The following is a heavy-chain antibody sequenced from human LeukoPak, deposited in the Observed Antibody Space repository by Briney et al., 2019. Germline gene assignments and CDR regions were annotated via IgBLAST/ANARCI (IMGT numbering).Heavy chain of an antibody. Sequence: VASVKVSCKASGYTFTDYYIHWVRQAPGQGLEWMAWINPNNGGTKYAQKFQGRVTMASDSSISTAYMELGRLTSDDTAVYYCARDATMRPFDYWGQGTLVTVSS. D-gene: IGHD2-2*01. V-gene: IGHV1-2*02. J-gene: IGHJ4*02. CDR2: INPNNGGT. CDR1: GYTFTDYY. CDR3: ARDATMRPFDY.